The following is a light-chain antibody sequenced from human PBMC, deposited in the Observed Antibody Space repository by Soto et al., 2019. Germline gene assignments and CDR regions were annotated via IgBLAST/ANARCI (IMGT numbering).Light chain of an antibody. V-gene: IGKV3-20*01. CDR3: QQYGSTPYT. CDR2: GAS. Sequence: EIVLTQSPGTLSLSPGVSATLSCRASQSVSSSYLGWYQQKPGQAPRLLIYGASSRATGIPDRFSGSGSGTDFTLTISRLEPEDFAVYYCQQYGSTPYTFGQGTKLEIK. J-gene: IGKJ2*01. CDR1: QSVSSSY.